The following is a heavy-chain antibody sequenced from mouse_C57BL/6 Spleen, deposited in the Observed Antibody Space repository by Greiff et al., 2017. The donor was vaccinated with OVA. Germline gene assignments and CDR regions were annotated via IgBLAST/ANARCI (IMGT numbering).Heavy chain of an antibody. CDR3: TGTIAESNHYAMDY. V-gene: IGHV14-4*01. CDR2: IDPENGDT. J-gene: IGHJ4*01. CDR1: GFNFRDDY. D-gene: IGHD2-14*01. Sequence: VQLKESGAELVRPGASVKLSCTASGFNFRDDYMHWVKQRPEQGLEWIGWIDPENGDTEYDSKFKGKATITADKSSNTAYLQLSSLTSEDTAVDYCTGTIAESNHYAMDYWGQGTSVTVSS.